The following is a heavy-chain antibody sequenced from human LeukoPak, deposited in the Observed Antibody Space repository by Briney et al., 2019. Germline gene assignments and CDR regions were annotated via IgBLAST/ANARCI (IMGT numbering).Heavy chain of an antibody. Sequence: PSETLSLTCTVSGGSISSYYWSWIRQPPGKGLEWIGYIYYSGSTNYNPSLKSRATISVDTSKNQFSLKLSSVTAADTAVYYCARGEQLASYWGQGTLVTVSS. CDR1: GGSISSYY. V-gene: IGHV4-59*01. CDR2: IYYSGST. D-gene: IGHD6-13*01. CDR3: ARGEQLASY. J-gene: IGHJ4*02.